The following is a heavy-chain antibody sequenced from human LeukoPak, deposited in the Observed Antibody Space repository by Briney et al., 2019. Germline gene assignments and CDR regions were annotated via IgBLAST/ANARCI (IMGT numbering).Heavy chain of an antibody. Sequence: SETLSLTCAVYGGSFSGYYWSWIRQPPGKGLEWIGEINHSGSTNYNPSLKSRVTISVDTSKDQFSLKLSSVTAADTAVYYCARGFVGDYWGQGTLVTVSS. D-gene: IGHD3-10*01. CDR2: INHSGST. V-gene: IGHV4-34*01. CDR3: ARGFVGDY. CDR1: GGSFSGYY. J-gene: IGHJ4*02.